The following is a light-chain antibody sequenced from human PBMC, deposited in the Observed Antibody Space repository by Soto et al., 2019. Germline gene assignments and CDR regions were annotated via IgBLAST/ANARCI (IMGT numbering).Light chain of an antibody. CDR2: EVD. CDR1: SSNIGNNY. J-gene: IGLJ1*01. V-gene: IGLV1-51*01. Sequence: SVLTQSPSVYAAPGQKVTISCSGSSSNIGNNYVSWYQQLPGTAPKLLIYEVDERPSGVPDRFSGSKSGNTASLTVSGLQAEDEADYYCSSYVGSNNFPYVFGTGTKLTVL. CDR3: SSYVGSNNFPYV.